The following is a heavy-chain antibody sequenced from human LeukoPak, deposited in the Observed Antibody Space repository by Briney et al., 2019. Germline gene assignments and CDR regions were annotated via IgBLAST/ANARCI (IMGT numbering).Heavy chain of an antibody. J-gene: IGHJ5*02. CDR2: IIPILGIA. D-gene: IGHD4-11*01. V-gene: IGHV1-69*04. Sequence: GASVKVSCKASGGTFSSYAISWVRQAPGQGLEWMGRIIPILGIANYAQKFQGRVTITADKSTSTAYMELSSLRSEDTAVYYCAGAGWTTVTTDWFDPWGQGTLVTVSS. CDR1: GGTFSSYA. CDR3: AGAGWTTVTTDWFDP.